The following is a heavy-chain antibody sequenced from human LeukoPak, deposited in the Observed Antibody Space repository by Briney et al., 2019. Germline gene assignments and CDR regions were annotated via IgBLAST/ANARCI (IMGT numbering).Heavy chain of an antibody. V-gene: IGHV1-69*13. Sequence: ASVKVSCKASGGTFSSYAISWVRQAPGQGLEWMGGIIPIFGTANYAQKFQGRVTITADESTSTAYMELSSLRSEDTAVYYCARGKIFGVVRSPLEFDPWGQGTLVTVSS. CDR1: GGTFSSYA. J-gene: IGHJ5*02. D-gene: IGHD3-3*01. CDR3: ARGKIFGVVRSPLEFDP. CDR2: IIPIFGTA.